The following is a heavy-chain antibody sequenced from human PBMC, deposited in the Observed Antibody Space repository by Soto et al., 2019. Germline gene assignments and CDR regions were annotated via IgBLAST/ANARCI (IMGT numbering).Heavy chain of an antibody. CDR2: IWYDGSNK. V-gene: IGHV3-33*01. D-gene: IGHD5-18*01. CDR3: ARERGYSYGYVDY. Sequence: PGGSLRLSCAASGFTFSSYGMHWVRQAPGKGLEWVAVIWYDGSNKYYADSVKGRFTISRDSSKNTLYLQMNSLRAEDTAMYYCARERGYSYGYVDYWGQGTLVTVS. CDR1: GFTFSSYG. J-gene: IGHJ4*02.